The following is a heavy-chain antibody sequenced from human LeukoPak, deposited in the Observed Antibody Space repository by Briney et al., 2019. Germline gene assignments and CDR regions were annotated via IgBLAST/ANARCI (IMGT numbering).Heavy chain of an antibody. J-gene: IGHJ5*02. Sequence: SETLSLTCAVYGGPFSGYYWSWIRQPPGKGLEWIGEINHSGSTNYNPSLKSRVTISVDTSKNQFSLKLSSVTAADTAVYYCASSSSWYRGWFDPWGQGTLVTVSS. V-gene: IGHV4-34*01. CDR3: ASSSSWYRGWFDP. CDR1: GGPFSGYY. CDR2: INHSGST. D-gene: IGHD6-13*01.